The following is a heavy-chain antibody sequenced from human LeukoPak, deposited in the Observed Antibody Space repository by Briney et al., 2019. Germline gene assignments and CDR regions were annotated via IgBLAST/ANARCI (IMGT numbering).Heavy chain of an antibody. Sequence: GGSLRLSCAISGFTFSRYWMTWVRQAPGKGLECVAIIKPDGSESYYGDSVKGRFTISRDNAKDSLYLQMKSLRAEDTAEYYCARDLTMIVPGAFDIWGHGTTVIVSS. D-gene: IGHD3-22*01. CDR1: GFTFSRYW. J-gene: IGHJ3*02. CDR3: ARDLTMIVPGAFDI. CDR2: IKPDGSES. V-gene: IGHV3-7*01.